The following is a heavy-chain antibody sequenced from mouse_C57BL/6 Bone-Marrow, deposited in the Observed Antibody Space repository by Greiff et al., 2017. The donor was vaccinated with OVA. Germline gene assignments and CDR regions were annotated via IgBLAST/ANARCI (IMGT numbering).Heavy chain of an antibody. J-gene: IGHJ2*01. CDR2: IDPSDSET. Sequence: QVQLQQPGAELVRPGSSVKLSCKASGYTFTSYWMHWVKQRPIQGLEWIGNIDPSDSETHYNQKFKDKATLTVDKSSSTAYMQLSSLTSEDSAVYYCVIYYYGSSSYYFDYWGQGTTLTVSS. CDR3: VIYYYGSSSYYFDY. V-gene: IGHV1-52*01. D-gene: IGHD1-1*01. CDR1: GYTFTSYW.